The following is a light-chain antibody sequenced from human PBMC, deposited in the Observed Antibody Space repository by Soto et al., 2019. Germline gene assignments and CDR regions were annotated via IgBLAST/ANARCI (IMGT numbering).Light chain of an antibody. J-gene: IGKJ2*01. CDR2: GAS. CDR1: QSVSSN. V-gene: IGKV3-15*01. Sequence: EIVMTQSPATLSVSPGERATLSCRASQSVSSNLAWYQQKPGQAPRLLIYGASTRATGIPARFSGSRSGTEFTLTISSLQSEDFEVYYCQQYNNWPYTFGHGTKLEIK. CDR3: QQYNNWPYT.